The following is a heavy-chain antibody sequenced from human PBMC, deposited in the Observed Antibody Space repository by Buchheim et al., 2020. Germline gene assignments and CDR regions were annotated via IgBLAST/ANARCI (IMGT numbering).Heavy chain of an antibody. D-gene: IGHD1-14*01. CDR3: ARARMDYYYYYGMDV. Sequence: QVQLQESGPGLVKPSETLSLTCTVSGDSISTYYWSWIRQPPGKGLEWIGYIYYSGSTNYNPSLKRRVTISVDTSKNQFSLKLSSVTAADTAAYYCARARMDYYYYYGMDVWGQGTT. V-gene: IGHV4-59*01. J-gene: IGHJ6*02. CDR2: IYYSGST. CDR1: GDSISTYY.